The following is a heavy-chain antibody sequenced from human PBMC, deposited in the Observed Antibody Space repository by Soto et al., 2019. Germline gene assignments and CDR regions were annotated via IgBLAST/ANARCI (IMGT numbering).Heavy chain of an antibody. V-gene: IGHV4-39*01. CDR2: MYYSGTT. D-gene: IGHD3-22*01. J-gene: IGHJ5*02. CDR3: AVVDSTGNWFDP. CDR1: GGSISSSDFY. Sequence: QLQLQESGPGLVKPSETLSLTCTVSGGSISSSDFYWGWLRQPPGKGLDFIGSMYYSGTTYYNPSLKNRITISVDTSKNQFSLKLIPVTAADTAVYYCAVVDSTGNWFDPWGQGALVTGSS.